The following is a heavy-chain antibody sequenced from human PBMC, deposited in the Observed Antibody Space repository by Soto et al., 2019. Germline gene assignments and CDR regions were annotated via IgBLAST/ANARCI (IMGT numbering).Heavy chain of an antibody. CDR3: AGYNWNYYFDP. CDR1: GGSVRDGSYY. D-gene: IGHD1-7*01. CDR2: IYHSGST. V-gene: IGHV4-61*01. Sequence: SETLSLTCTVSGGSVRDGSYYWAWLRQPPGKGLEWIGHIYHSGSTIYNPSLKSRVTISIDTSKSQFSLNLNSMTAADTAVYYCAGYNWNYYFDPWGQGALVTVSS. J-gene: IGHJ5*02.